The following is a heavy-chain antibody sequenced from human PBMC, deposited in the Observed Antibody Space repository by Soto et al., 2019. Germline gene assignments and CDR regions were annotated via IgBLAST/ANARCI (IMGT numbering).Heavy chain of an antibody. D-gene: IGHD3-10*01. V-gene: IGHV3-30-3*01. J-gene: IGHJ4*02. Sequence: GGSMRLSCAASVFTFSSYAMHRFRQAPVKGLEWVAVISYYGSNKYYADSVKGRFNISRDNSNNTLYLQMNSLRADDPAVYYCAKDRGSDTFDYWGPGTSVTVSS. CDR2: ISYYGSNK. CDR1: VFTFSSYA. CDR3: AKDRGSDTFDY.